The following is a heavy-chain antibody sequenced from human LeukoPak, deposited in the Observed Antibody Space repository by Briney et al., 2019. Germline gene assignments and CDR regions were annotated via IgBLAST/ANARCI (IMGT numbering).Heavy chain of an antibody. CDR3: AKGQGYNYGDSIDY. V-gene: IGHV3-23*01. CDR1: GFTFNNYA. Sequence: GGSLRLSCAASGFTFNNYAMTWVRQAPGKGLEWVSVINGGGSSYYADSVKGRFTVSRDNSKKTLSLQMNSLRDEDTAVYYFAKGQGYNYGDSIDYWGQGTLVTVSS. CDR2: INGGGSS. J-gene: IGHJ4*02. D-gene: IGHD5-18*01.